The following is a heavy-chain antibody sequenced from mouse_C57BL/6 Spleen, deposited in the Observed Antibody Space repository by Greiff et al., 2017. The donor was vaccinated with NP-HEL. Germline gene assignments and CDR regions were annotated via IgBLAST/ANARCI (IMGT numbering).Heavy chain of an antibody. CDR2: IYPGSGST. D-gene: IGHD1-1*01. J-gene: IGHJ1*03. V-gene: IGHV1-55*01. CDR1: GYTFTSYW. Sequence: QVQLQQPGAELVKPGASVKMSCKASGYTFTSYWLTWVKQRPGPGLEWIGDIYPGSGSTNYNEKFKSKATRTVDTSSRTAYMQLSSLTSEDSAVYYCARGITTVVAANWYFDVWGTGTTVTVSS. CDR3: ARGITTVVAANWYFDV.